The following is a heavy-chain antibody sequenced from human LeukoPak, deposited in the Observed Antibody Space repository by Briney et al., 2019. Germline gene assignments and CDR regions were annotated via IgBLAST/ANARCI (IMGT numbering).Heavy chain of an antibody. CDR3: ARAISRYCSSTSCSKGGHFDY. CDR1: GGSFSGYY. J-gene: IGHJ4*02. Sequence: PSETLSLTCAVYGGSFSGYYWSWLRQPPGKGLEWLGEINHSGSTNYNPSLKSRFTISVDTSKNQFSLKLSSVTAADTAVYYCARAISRYCSSTSCSKGGHFDYWGQGTLVTVSS. CDR2: INHSGST. D-gene: IGHD2-2*01. V-gene: IGHV4-34*01.